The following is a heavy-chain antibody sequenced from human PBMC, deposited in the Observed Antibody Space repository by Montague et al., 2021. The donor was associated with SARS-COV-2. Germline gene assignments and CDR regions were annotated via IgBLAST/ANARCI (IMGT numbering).Heavy chain of an antibody. D-gene: IGHD3-3*01. Sequence: SETLSLTCTVSGGSISSYYWSWIRQPPGKGLEWIGYIYYSGSTNXNPFLKSRVTISVDTSKNQFSLKLSSVTAADTAVYYCARQRRYQLPITIFGVVMADAFDIWGQGTMVTVSS. J-gene: IGHJ3*02. CDR1: GGSISSYY. V-gene: IGHV4-59*08. CDR3: ARQRRYQLPITIFGVVMADAFDI. CDR2: IYYSGST.